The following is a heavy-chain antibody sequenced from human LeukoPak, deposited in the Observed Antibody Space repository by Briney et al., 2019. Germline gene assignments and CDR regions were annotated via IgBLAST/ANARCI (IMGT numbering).Heavy chain of an antibody. CDR2: INYSGST. D-gene: IGHD3-22*01. J-gene: IGHJ4*02. V-gene: IGHV4-59*01. Sequence: SETLSLTCTVSGGSISSYYWSWIRQPPGKGLEWIGYINYSGSTNYNPSLKSRVTISVDTSKNQFSLKLSSVTAADTAVYYCATGGDYYDSSGYLRYWGQGTLVTVSS. CDR1: GGSISSYY. CDR3: ATGGDYYDSSGYLRY.